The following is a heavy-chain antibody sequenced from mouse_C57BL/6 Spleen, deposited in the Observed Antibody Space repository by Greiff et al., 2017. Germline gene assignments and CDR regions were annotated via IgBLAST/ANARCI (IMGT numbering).Heavy chain of an antibody. CDR1: GFTFSDYY. D-gene: IGHD4-1*01. Sequence: EVKLMESEGGLVQPGSSMKLSCTASGFTFSDYYMAWVRQVPEKGLEWVANINYDGSSTYYLDSLKSRFIISRDNAKNILYLQMSSLKSEDTATYYCARVTGTLDYWGQGTTLTVSS. J-gene: IGHJ2*01. CDR2: INYDGSST. V-gene: IGHV5-16*01. CDR3: ARVTGTLDY.